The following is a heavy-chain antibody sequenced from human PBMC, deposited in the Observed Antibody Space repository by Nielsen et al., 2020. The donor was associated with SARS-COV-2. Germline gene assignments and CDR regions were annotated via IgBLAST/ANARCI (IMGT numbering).Heavy chain of an antibody. CDR2: ISGSGGST. V-gene: IGHV3-23*01. J-gene: IGHJ4*02. CDR3: AKISLLRYFDWSPDY. Sequence: GESLKISCAASGFTFSSYAMSWVRQAPGKGLEWVSAISGSGGSTYYADSVKGRFTISRDNSKNTLYLQMNSLRAEDTAVYYCAKISLLRYFDWSPDYWGQGTLVTSPQ. CDR1: GFTFSSYA. D-gene: IGHD3-9*01.